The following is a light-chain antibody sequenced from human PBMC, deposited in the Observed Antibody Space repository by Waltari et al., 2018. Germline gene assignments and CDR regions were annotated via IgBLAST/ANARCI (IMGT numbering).Light chain of an antibody. CDR1: QSVSSSY. J-gene: IGKJ1*01. CDR2: GAS. CDR3: QQYGSSPPWT. Sequence: EIVLTQSPGTLSLSPGERATLSCRASQSVSSSYLAWYQQKPGQAPRLLSCGASSRATGIPDRFSGSGSGTDFTLTISRLEPEDFAVYYCQQYGSSPPWTFGQGTKVEIK. V-gene: IGKV3-20*01.